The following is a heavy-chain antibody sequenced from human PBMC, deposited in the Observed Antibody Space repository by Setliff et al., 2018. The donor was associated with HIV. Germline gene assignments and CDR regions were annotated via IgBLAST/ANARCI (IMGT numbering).Heavy chain of an antibody. CDR3: ARHVKEVMTARWYYYYYMDV. Sequence: SETLSLTCTVSGGSISSSSYYWGWIRKPPGKGREWIGSISYSGSTYYNPSLKSRVTISVDTSKSQFSLKLSSVTAADTAVYYCARHVKEVMTARWYYYYYMDVWGKGTTVTVS. CDR2: ISYSGST. J-gene: IGHJ6*03. CDR1: GGSISSSSYY. D-gene: IGHD2-21*02. V-gene: IGHV4-39*01.